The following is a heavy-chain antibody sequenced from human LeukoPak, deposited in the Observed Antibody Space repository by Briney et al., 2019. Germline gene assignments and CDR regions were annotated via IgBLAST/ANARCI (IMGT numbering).Heavy chain of an antibody. CDR2: ISGSNSTA. J-gene: IGHJ3*02. V-gene: IGHV3-48*02. D-gene: IGHD4-17*01. CDR1: GFTFSSYS. CDR3: AGDYAYAFDI. Sequence: GGSLRLSCAASGFTFSSYSMNWVRQAPGKGLEWISYISGSNSTAYYADSVKGRSTISRDNAKNTLFLQMNSLRDEDTAMYYCAGDYAYAFDIWGQGTMVTVFS.